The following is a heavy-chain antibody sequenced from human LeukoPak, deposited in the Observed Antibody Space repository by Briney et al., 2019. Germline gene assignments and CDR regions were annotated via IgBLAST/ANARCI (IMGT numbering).Heavy chain of an antibody. CDR3: ASGSWGYNRRKFDY. D-gene: IGHD5-24*01. Sequence: ASVKVSCKASGYTFTGYYMHWVRQAPGQGLEWMGWINPNSGGTNYAQKFQGRVTMTRDTSISTAYMELSSLRSEDTAVYYCASGSWGYNRRKFDYWGQGTLVTVSS. J-gene: IGHJ4*02. CDR1: GYTFTGYY. V-gene: IGHV1-2*02. CDR2: INPNSGGT.